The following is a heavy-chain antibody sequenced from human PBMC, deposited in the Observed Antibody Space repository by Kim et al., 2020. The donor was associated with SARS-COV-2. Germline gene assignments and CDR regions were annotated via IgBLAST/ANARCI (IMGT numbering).Heavy chain of an antibody. CDR3: ASGAPYYYYGMDV. CDR1: GFTFSSYA. V-gene: IGHV3-30*04. Sequence: GGSLRLSCAASGFTFSSYAMHWVRQAPGKGLEWVAVISYDGSNKYYADSVKGRFTISRDNSKNTLYLQMSSLRAEDTAVYYCASGAPYYYYGMDVWGQGTTVTVSS. D-gene: IGHD2-15*01. CDR2: ISYDGSNK. J-gene: IGHJ6*02.